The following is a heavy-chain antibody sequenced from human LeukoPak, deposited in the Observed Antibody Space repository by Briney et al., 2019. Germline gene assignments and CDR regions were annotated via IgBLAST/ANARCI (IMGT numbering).Heavy chain of an antibody. CDR1: GFTFNTYG. CDR2: IWYDGSDK. J-gene: IGHJ4*02. Sequence: GGSLRLSCAASGFTFNTYGMHWVRQAPGKGLEWVAIIWYDGSDKFYADSVKGWFTISRDNSKNTLYLQMNSLRAEDTAVYYCARVSDFSNYFDYWGQGTLVTVSS. V-gene: IGHV3-33*01. D-gene: IGHD3-3*01. CDR3: ARVSDFSNYFDY.